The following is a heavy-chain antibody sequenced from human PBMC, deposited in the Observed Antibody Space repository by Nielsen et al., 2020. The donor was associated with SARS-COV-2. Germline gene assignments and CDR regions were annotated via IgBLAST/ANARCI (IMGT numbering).Heavy chain of an antibody. V-gene: IGHV4-59*01. D-gene: IGHD3-22*01. Sequence: SETLSLTCTVSGGSISSYYWSWIRQPPGKGLEWFGYIYYSGSTNYNPSLKSRVTISVDTSKNQFSLKLSSVTAADTAVYYCARVKMRRITMIVVVIDAFDIWGQGTMVTVS. CDR2: IYYSGST. CDR3: ARVKMRRITMIVVVIDAFDI. CDR1: GGSISSYY. J-gene: IGHJ3*02.